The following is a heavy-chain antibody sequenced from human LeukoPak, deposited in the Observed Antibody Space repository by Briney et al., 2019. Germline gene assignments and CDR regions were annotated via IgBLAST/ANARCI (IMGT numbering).Heavy chain of an antibody. CDR3: AKDGGYCSSTSCYSFDY. CDR2: INTDGSGA. V-gene: IGHV3-74*01. D-gene: IGHD2-2*01. J-gene: IGHJ4*02. Sequence: GGSLRLSCAASGFTFSSYWMHWVRQAPGKGLVWVSHINTDGSGANYADSVKGRFTISRDNAKNTLYLQMNSLRAEDTAVYYCAKDGGYCSSTSCYSFDYWGQGTLVTVSS. CDR1: GFTFSSYW.